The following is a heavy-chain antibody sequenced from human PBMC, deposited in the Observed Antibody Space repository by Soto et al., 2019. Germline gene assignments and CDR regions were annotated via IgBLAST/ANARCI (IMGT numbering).Heavy chain of an antibody. Sequence: PGGSLRLSCAASGFTFSSYAMSWVRQAPGKGLEWVSAISGSGVSTYYADSVKGRFTISKNNSKNTLYLQMNILGAEDTAVYYCVKSAEMYYYDSRGYYNYEDWVYVNLVSV. CDR1: GFTFSSYA. D-gene: IGHD3-22*01. CDR3: VKSAEMYYYDSRGYYNYED. J-gene: IGHJ4*01. V-gene: IGHV3-23*01. CDR2: ISGSGVST.